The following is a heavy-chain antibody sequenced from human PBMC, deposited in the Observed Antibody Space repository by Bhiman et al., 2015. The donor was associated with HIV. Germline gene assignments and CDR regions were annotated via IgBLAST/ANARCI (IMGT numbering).Heavy chain of an antibody. D-gene: IGHD3-9*01. CDR2: ISSSSNTI. CDR3: AREYYHILTADDY. Sequence: EVQLVESGGGLVQPGGSLRLSCAASGFSFSNYSMNWVRQAPGKGLEWISYISSSSNTIYYEDSVKGRFTISRDNAKNSLFLQMNSLRAEDTAVYYCAREYYHILTADDYWGQGTLVTVSS. V-gene: IGHV3-48*01. J-gene: IGHJ4*02. CDR1: GFSFSNYS.